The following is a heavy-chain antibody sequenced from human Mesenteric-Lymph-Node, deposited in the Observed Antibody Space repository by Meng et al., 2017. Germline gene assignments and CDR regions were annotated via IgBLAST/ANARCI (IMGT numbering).Heavy chain of an antibody. V-gene: IGHV1-2*02. D-gene: IGHD6-19*01. CDR1: GYTFNDYY. CDR2: INPKSGGT. J-gene: IGHJ5*02. Sequence: ASVKVSCKTSGYTFNDYYIHWVQQAPGQGLEWMGWINPKSGGTDYTQKFQGRVTMTRDTSISTAYMELSRLRSDDTAVYYCAREGGAYSSGGFDPWGQGTLVTVSS. CDR3: AREGGAYSSGGFDP.